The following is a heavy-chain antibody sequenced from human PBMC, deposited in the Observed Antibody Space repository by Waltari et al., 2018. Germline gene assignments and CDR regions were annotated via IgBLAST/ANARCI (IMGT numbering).Heavy chain of an antibody. CDR2: ISYDGSNK. Sequence: QVQLVESGGGVVQPGRSLRLSCAASGFTFSSYGMHWVRQAPGKGLEWVAVISYDGSNKYYADSVKGRFTISRDNSKNTLYLQMNSLRAEDTAVYYCAKDGRGDYIWGSYRYWGYYMDVWGKGTTVTVSS. D-gene: IGHD3-16*02. J-gene: IGHJ6*03. CDR1: GFTFSSYG. CDR3: AKDGRGDYIWGSYRYWGYYMDV. V-gene: IGHV3-30*18.